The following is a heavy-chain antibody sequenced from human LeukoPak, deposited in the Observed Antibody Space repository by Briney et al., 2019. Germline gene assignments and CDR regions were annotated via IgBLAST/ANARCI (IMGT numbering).Heavy chain of an antibody. CDR1: GFTFSSYA. V-gene: IGHV3-23*01. D-gene: IGHD2-15*01. CDR2: ISGSGGST. CDR3: AKVCCSGGSPYYYGMDV. Sequence: GGSLRLSCAASGFTFSSYAMSWVRQAPGKGLEWVSAISGSGGSTYYADSVKGRFTISRDNSKNTLYLQMNSLRAEDTAVYYCAKVCCSGGSPYYYGMDVWGQGTTVTVSX. J-gene: IGHJ6*02.